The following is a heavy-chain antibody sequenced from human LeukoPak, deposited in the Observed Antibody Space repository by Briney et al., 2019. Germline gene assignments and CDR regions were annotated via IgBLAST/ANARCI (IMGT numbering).Heavy chain of an antibody. CDR3: ARSPTAVAGTRERRWFDP. V-gene: IGHV1-46*01. CDR2: INPSGGST. D-gene: IGHD6-19*01. J-gene: IGHJ5*02. Sequence: ASVKVSCKASGYTFTGYYMHWVRQAPGQGLEWMGIINPSGGSTSYAQKFQGRVTMTRDMSTSTVYMELSSLRSEDTAVYYCARSPTAVAGTRERRWFDPWGQGTLVTVSS. CDR1: GYTFTGYY.